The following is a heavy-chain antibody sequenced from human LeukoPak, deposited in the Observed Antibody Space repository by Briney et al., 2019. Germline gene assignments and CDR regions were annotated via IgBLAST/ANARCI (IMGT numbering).Heavy chain of an antibody. J-gene: IGHJ6*03. CDR3: AKASLKTGIAARYYYYYMDV. CDR1: GFTFSSYA. D-gene: IGHD6-6*01. Sequence: GGSLRLSCAASGFTFSSYAMSWVRQAPGKGLEWVSAISGSGGSTYYADSVKGRFTISRDNSKNTLYLQMNSLRAEDTAVYYRAKASLKTGIAARYYYYYMDVWGKGTTVTVSS. CDR2: ISGSGGST. V-gene: IGHV3-23*01.